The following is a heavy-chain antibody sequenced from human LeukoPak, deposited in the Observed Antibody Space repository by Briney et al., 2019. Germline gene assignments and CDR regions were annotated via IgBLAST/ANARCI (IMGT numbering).Heavy chain of an antibody. D-gene: IGHD6-13*01. CDR2: ISYDGSNK. J-gene: IGHJ3*02. CDR1: GFTFSSYA. Sequence: GGSLRLSCAASGFTFSSYAMHWVRQAPGKGLEWVAVISYDGSNKYYGDSVKGRFTISRDDSKNTLYLQMNSLRAEDTAVYYCAKGVIAAAVVTAFDIWGQGTMVTVSS. V-gene: IGHV3-30*04. CDR3: AKGVIAAAVVTAFDI.